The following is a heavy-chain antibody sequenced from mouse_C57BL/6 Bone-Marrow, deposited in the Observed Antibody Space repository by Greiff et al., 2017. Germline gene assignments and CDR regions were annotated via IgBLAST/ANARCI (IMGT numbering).Heavy chain of an antibody. CDR1: GYTFTSYW. Sequence: QVQLQQPGAELVMPGASVKLSCKASGYTFTSYWMHWVKQRPGQGLEWIGEINPSDSYTTYNQNFKGKSTLTVDKSSITAYMQLSSLTSEYSAVYYCARDGLDYWGQGTTLTVSS. J-gene: IGHJ2*01. CDR2: INPSDSYT. CDR3: ARDGLDY. V-gene: IGHV1-69*01. D-gene: IGHD2-3*01.